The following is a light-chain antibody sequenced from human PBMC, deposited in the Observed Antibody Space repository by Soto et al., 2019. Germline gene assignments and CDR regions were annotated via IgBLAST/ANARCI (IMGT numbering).Light chain of an antibody. CDR2: KAS. J-gene: IGKJ5*01. CDR3: QNRT. CDR1: QSISSW. Sequence: DIXIAQCPSTLTASVGDRVTITCRASQSISSWLAWYQQKPGKAPKLLIYKASSLESGVPSRFSGSGSGTEFTLTISSLQPDDFATYYCQNRTFGQGTRLEIK. V-gene: IGKV1-5*03.